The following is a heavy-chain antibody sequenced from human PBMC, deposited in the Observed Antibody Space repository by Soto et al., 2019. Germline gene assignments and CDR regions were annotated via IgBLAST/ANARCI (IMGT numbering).Heavy chain of an antibody. D-gene: IGHD6-13*01. CDR1: GFTFNDFA. J-gene: IGHJ5*02. CDR2: IDWNGANI. Sequence: VQLVESGGGLVQPDRSLRLSCAASGFTFNDFAMHWVRQAPGKGLEWVASIDWNGANIAYAASVEGRFSISRDNVKNSLFLQMNSLRAEDTAFYFCARDSGIVAAGRFSFDPRGQGTLVTVSS. V-gene: IGHV3-9*01. CDR3: ARDSGIVAAGRFSFDP.